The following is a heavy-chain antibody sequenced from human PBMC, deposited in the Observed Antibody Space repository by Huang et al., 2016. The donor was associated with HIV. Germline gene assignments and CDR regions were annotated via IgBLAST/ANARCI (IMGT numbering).Heavy chain of an antibody. V-gene: IGHV1-69*13. Sequence: QVQLVQSGAEVKKPGSSVKVSCKASGGTFSSYAISWGRQAPGQGLEWMVVSIRIFGTANHAQKFQGRVTITADESTSTAYMELSSLRSEDTAVYYCARARGYYDSSVSYYFDYWGQGTLVTVSS. CDR3: ARARGYYDSSVSYYFDY. J-gene: IGHJ4*02. CDR1: GGTFSSYA. D-gene: IGHD3-22*01. CDR2: SIRIFGTA.